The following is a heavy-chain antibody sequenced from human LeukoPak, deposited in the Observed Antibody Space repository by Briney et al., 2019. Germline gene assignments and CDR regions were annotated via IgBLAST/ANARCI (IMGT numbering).Heavy chain of an antibody. Sequence: GGSLRLSCATSGFTFTTFWMHWVRQAPGKGLEWVSGITASGGSKFYADSVKGRFTISRDNSDNTVSLQMSGLRVEDTAVYFCAKEARQWLERGIYFDDWGQGILVTVSS. D-gene: IGHD6-19*01. V-gene: IGHV3-23*01. CDR2: ITASGGSK. J-gene: IGHJ4*02. CDR1: GFTFTTFW. CDR3: AKEARQWLERGIYFDD.